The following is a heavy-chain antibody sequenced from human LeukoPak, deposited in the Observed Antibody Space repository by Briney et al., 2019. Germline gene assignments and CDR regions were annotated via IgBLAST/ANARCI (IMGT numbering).Heavy chain of an antibody. D-gene: IGHD2-8*01. CDR2: ISKSGRTI. V-gene: IGHV3-48*03. CDR1: GFTFSSYE. J-gene: IGHJ4*02. Sequence: GGSLRLSCAAAGFTFSSYEMHWGRQAPGKGLEWVSYISKSGRTIYYADSVKGRFTISRDNAKNSLYLQMNSLRAEDTAVYYYARAERYCTNGVCPGAFDYWGQGTLVTVSS. CDR3: ARAERYCTNGVCPGAFDY.